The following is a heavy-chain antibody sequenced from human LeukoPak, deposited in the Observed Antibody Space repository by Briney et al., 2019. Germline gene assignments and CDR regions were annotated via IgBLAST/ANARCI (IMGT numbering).Heavy chain of an antibody. J-gene: IGHJ3*02. CDR1: GYTFTRYG. CDR2: ISAYNDDT. D-gene: IGHD3-9*01. Sequence: ASVKVSCRASGYTFTRYGLNWVRQAPGQGLEWMGWISAYNDDTKYAQNLQGRLAMTTDTSTSTAYMELRSLRSDDTAVYYCARANYNILTGYVAYVSDIWGQGTMVAVSS. CDR3: ARANYNILTGYVAYVSDI. V-gene: IGHV1-18*01.